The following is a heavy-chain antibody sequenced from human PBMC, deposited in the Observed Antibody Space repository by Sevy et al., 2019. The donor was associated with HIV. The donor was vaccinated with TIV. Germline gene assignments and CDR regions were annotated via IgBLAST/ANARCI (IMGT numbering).Heavy chain of an antibody. V-gene: IGHV3-30*04. D-gene: IGHD2-8*01. CDR2: ISYDGNYK. J-gene: IGHJ4*02. CDR1: GFTFPIYS. CDR3: ARVAVEYCTNDCYHRFDH. Sequence: GGSLRLSCVASGFTFPIYSVLWVRQAPGKGLEWLTLISYDGNYKYYADSVKGRFTISRDNSNNILYLQMGSLRVEDTALYFCARVAVEYCTNDCYHRFDHWGLGTLVTVPS.